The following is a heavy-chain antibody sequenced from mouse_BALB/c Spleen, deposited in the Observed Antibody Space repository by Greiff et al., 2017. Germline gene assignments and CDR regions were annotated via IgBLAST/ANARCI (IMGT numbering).Heavy chain of an antibody. CDR3: ARGGAYRDDAMDY. J-gene: IGHJ4*01. V-gene: IGHV7-3*02. Sequence: EVKVVESGGGLVQPGGSLRLSCATSGFTFTDYYMSWVRQPPGKALEWLGFIRNKANGYTTEYSASVKGRFTISRDNSQSILYLQMNTLRAEDSATYYCARGGAYRDDAMDYWGQGTSVTVSS. CDR2: IRNKANGYTT. D-gene: IGHD2-14*01. CDR1: GFTFTDYY.